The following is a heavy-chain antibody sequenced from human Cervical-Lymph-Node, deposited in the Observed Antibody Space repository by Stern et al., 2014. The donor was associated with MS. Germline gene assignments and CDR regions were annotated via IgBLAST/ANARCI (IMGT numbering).Heavy chain of an antibody. Sequence: VQLEESGPGLVKPSQTLSLTCTVSGGSISSGSYYWSWIRQPAGKGLEWIGRIYTSGSTNYNPSPKSRVHISVDTSKNHFSLKRSSVTAADTAVYYCAREAEGTMVRGVPDYWGQGTLVTVSS. V-gene: IGHV4-61*02. CDR3: AREAEGTMVRGVPDY. CDR2: IYTSGST. CDR1: GGSISSGSYY. D-gene: IGHD3-10*01. J-gene: IGHJ4*02.